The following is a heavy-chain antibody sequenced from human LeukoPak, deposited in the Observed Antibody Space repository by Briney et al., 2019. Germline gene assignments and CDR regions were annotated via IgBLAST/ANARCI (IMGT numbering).Heavy chain of an antibody. CDR2: IKRDGSEK. CDR1: GFTFSNYW. CDR3: ARVPGDYGYFDF. Sequence: GGSLRLSCAASGFTFSNYWMNWVRQAPGKGLEWVANIKRDGSEKYYVDSVKGRFTISRDNAKNSLYLQMNSLRAEDTAVYYCARVPGDYGYFDFWGQGIPVTVSS. D-gene: IGHD4-17*01. J-gene: IGHJ4*02. V-gene: IGHV3-7*03.